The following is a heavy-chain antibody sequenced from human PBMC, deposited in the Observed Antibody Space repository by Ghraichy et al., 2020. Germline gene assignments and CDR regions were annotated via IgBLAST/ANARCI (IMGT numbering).Heavy chain of an antibody. CDR2: INPNSGGT. D-gene: IGHD2-2*01. V-gene: IGHV1-2*06. J-gene: IGHJ5*02. CDR3: ARVRWGSDIVVVPAAMGSNWFDP. Sequence: ASVKVSCKASGYTFTGYYMHWVRQAPGQGLEWMGRINPNSGGTNYAQKFQGRVTMTRDTSISTAYMELSRLRSDDTAVYYCARVRWGSDIVVVPAAMGSNWFDPWGQGTLVTVSS. CDR1: GYTFTGYY.